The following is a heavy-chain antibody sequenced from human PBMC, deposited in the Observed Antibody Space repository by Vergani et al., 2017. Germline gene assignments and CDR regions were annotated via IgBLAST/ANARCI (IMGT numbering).Heavy chain of an antibody. CDR1: GDSVSSNSAA. CDR2: TYYRSKWYN. J-gene: IGHJ1*01. V-gene: IGHV6-1*01. Sequence: QVQLQQSGPGLVKPSQTLSLTCAISGDSVSSNSAAWNWIRQSPSRGLEWLGRTYYRSKWYNDYAVSVKSRITINPDTSKNQFSLQLNSVTPEDTAVYYCARVWFGTVAGTLGWVKYFQHWGQGTLVTVSS. CDR3: ARVWFGTVAGTLGWVKYFQH. D-gene: IGHD6-19*01.